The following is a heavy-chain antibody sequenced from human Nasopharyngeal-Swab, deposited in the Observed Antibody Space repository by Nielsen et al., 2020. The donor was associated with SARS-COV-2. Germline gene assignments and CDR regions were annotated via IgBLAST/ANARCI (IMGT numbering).Heavy chain of an antibody. J-gene: IGHJ4*02. V-gene: IGHV1-2*02. CDR2: INPNSGGT. CDR3: ASSIVVVPAAINY. D-gene: IGHD2-2*02. CDR1: GYTFTGYY. Sequence: ASVKVSCKASGYTFTGYYMHWVRQAPGQGLEWMGWINPNSGGTNYAQKFQGRVTMTRDTSISTAYMELSRLRSDDTAVYYCASSIVVVPAAINYWGQGTLVTVSS.